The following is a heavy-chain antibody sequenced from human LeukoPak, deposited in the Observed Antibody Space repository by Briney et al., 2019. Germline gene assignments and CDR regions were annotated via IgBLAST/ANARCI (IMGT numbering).Heavy chain of an antibody. V-gene: IGHV4-59*11. Sequence: SETLSLTCTVSGGSISSHYWSWIRQPPGKGLEWIGYIYYSGSTNYNPSLKSRVTIPVDTSKNQFSLKLSSVTAADTAVYYCARVSETGTDMDVWGKGTTVTVSS. CDR2: IYYSGST. CDR1: GGSISSHY. D-gene: IGHD1-1*01. CDR3: ARVSETGTDMDV. J-gene: IGHJ6*03.